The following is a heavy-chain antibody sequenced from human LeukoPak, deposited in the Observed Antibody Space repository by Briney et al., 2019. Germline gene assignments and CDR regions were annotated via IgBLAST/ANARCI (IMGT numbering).Heavy chain of an antibody. CDR1: GFSFSSYS. D-gene: IGHD3-10*01. CDR2: ISSSSSYI. J-gene: IGHJ3*02. Sequence: PGGSLRLSCAASGFSFSSYSMNWVRQAPGKGLEWVSSISSSSSYIYYADSVKGRFTISRDNAKNSLHLQMSSLRAEDTAVYYCARRAPGGDAFDIWGQGTMVTVSS. V-gene: IGHV3-21*01. CDR3: ARRAPGGDAFDI.